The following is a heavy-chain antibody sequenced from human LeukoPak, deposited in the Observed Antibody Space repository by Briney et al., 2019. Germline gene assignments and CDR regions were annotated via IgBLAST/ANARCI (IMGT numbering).Heavy chain of an antibody. CDR1: EFTFTNYA. D-gene: IGHD3-10*01. V-gene: IGHV3-43*02. J-gene: IGHJ4*02. CDR2: ISGDGGRT. Sequence: GGSLTLSCAASEFTFTNYATHWVRQAPGKGLEWVSLISGDGGRTFYADSVKGRFTISRDNSKNSLYLQMNSLRSEDTALYSCATNIHDRGSLDYWGQGTLVTVSS. CDR3: ATNIHDRGSLDY.